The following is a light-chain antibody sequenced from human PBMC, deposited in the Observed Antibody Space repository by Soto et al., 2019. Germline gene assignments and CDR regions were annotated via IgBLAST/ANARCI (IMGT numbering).Light chain of an antibody. Sequence: EIVSTQSPATLSLSPGERATLSCRASQSVSSNLAWYQQKPGQAPRLLIYGASTRATGIPDRFSGSGSGTEFTLTINSLQSEEFAVYYCQKFDRWPWTFGQGTKVDIK. J-gene: IGKJ1*01. CDR2: GAS. CDR3: QKFDRWPWT. V-gene: IGKV3-15*01. CDR1: QSVSSN.